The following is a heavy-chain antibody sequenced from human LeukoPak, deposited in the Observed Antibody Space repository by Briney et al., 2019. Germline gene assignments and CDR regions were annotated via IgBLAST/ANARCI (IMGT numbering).Heavy chain of an antibody. CDR2: INPNSGGT. V-gene: IGHV1-2*04. CDR1: GYTFTSYY. Sequence: GASVKVSCKASGYTFTSYYMHWVRQAPGQGLEWMGWINPNSGGTNYAQKFQGWVTMTRDTSISTAYMELSRLRSDDTAVYYCARSRATTRVYYFDYWGQGTLVTVSS. D-gene: IGHD5-12*01. J-gene: IGHJ4*02. CDR3: ARSRATTRVYYFDY.